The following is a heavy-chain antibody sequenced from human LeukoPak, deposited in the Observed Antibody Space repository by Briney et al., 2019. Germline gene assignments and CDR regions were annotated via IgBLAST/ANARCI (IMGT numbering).Heavy chain of an antibody. CDR3: ARHYGANYLDY. Sequence: GESLKISCKGSGYSFTSFWIGWVRQMPGKGLEWMGIIYPGDSETRYSPSFQGQVTISADKSFSTAYLQWSNLKATDTYMYYCARHYGANYLDYWGQGSPVTVSS. CDR2: IYPGDSET. J-gene: IGHJ4*02. V-gene: IGHV5-51*01. CDR1: GYSFTSFW. D-gene: IGHD3-10*01.